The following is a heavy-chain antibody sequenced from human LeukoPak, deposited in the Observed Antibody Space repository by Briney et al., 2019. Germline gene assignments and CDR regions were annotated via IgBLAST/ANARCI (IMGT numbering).Heavy chain of an antibody. D-gene: IGHD3-3*01. Sequence: GGSLRLSCAASEFSVGSNYMTWVRQAPGKGLEWVAVISYDGSNKYYADSVKGRFTISRDNSKNTLYLQMNSLRAEDTAVYYCAKDLPMEYYFDYWGQGTLVTVSS. CDR2: ISYDGSNK. CDR3: AKDLPMEYYFDY. J-gene: IGHJ4*02. V-gene: IGHV3-30*18. CDR1: EFSVGSNY.